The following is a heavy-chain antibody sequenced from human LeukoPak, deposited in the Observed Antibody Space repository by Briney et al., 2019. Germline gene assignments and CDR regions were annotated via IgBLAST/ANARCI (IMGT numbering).Heavy chain of an antibody. CDR2: ISGSGGST. CDR1: GFTFSSYG. V-gene: IGHV3-23*01. J-gene: IGHJ6*03. CDR3: AKRSYGSTQYYYYYYMDV. D-gene: IGHD3-10*01. Sequence: PGGSLRLSCAASGFTFSSYGMSWVRQAPGKGLEWVSAISGSGGSTYYADSVKGRFTISRDNSKNTLYLQMNSLRAEDTAVYYCAKRSYGSTQYYYYYYMDVWGKGTTVTISS.